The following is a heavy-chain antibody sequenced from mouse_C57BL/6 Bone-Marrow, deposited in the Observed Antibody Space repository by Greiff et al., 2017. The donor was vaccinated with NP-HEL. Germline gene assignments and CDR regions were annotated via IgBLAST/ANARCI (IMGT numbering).Heavy chain of an antibody. D-gene: IGHD2-3*01. Sequence: QVQLQESGAELARPGASVKLSCKASGYTFTSYGISWVKQRTGQGLEWIGEIYPRSGNTYYNEKFKGKATLTADKSSSTAYMELRSLTSEDSAVYFCARLGDGYYLLYWGQGTTLTVSS. CDR3: ARLGDGYYLLY. CDR1: GYTFTSYG. V-gene: IGHV1-81*01. J-gene: IGHJ2*01. CDR2: IYPRSGNT.